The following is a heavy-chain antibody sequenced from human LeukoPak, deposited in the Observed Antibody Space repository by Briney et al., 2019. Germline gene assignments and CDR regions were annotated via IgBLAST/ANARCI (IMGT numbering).Heavy chain of an antibody. Sequence: GGSLRLSCGASGFTFSSYTMSWVRQAPGKGLEWVSSISSSSTYIYYVDSVKGRFTISRDDAKNSLYLQMNSLRAEDTALYYCARDWSGDDYWGQGTLVTVSS. CDR1: GFTFSSYT. J-gene: IGHJ4*02. V-gene: IGHV3-21*01. CDR2: ISSSSTYI. D-gene: IGHD3-3*01. CDR3: ARDWSGDDY.